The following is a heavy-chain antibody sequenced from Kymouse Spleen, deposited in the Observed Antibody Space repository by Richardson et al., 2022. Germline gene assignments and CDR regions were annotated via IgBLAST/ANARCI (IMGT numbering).Heavy chain of an antibody. Sequence: QVQLQQWGAGLLKPSETLSLTCAVYGGSFSGYYWSWIRQPPGKGLEWIGEINHSGSTNYNPSLKSRVTISVDTSKNQFSLKLSSVTAADTAVYYCARGRMVRGVYYYGMDVWGQGTTVTVSS. CDR1: GGSFSGYY. J-gene: IGHJ6*02. CDR3: ARGRMVRGVYYYGMDV. D-gene: IGHD3-10*01. CDR2: INHSGST. V-gene: IGHV4-34*01.